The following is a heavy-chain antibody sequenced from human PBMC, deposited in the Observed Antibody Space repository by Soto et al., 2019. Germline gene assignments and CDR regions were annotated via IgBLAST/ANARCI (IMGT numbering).Heavy chain of an antibody. V-gene: IGHV3-53*01. CDR1: GFTVNSNY. Sequence: GSLRLSCAASGFTVNSNYMSWVRQAPGKGLEWVSLIYSGGNTYYADSVKGRFIISRDNSKNTLYLQMNSLRAEDTAVYYCASSQTKSSAYYRFDYWGQGTPVTVSS. CDR2: IYSGGNT. J-gene: IGHJ4*02. D-gene: IGHD3-22*01. CDR3: ASSQTKSSAYYRFDY.